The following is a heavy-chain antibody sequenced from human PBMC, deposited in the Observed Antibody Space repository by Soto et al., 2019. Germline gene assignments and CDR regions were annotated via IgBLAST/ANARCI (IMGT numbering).Heavy chain of an antibody. V-gene: IGHV4-34*01. CDR1: GGSFSGYY. J-gene: IGHJ3*02. Sequence: VQLQQWGAGLLKPSETLSLTCAVYGGSFSGYYWSWIRQPPGKGLEWIGEINHSGSTNYNPSLKSRVTISVDTSKNQFSLKLSSVTAADTAVYYCAVVAVAGTRDAFDIWGQGTMVTVSS. D-gene: IGHD6-19*01. CDR2: INHSGST. CDR3: AVVAVAGTRDAFDI.